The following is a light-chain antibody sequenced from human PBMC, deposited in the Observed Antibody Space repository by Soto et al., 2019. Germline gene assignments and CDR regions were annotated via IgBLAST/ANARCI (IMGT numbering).Light chain of an antibody. CDR1: QRVYNW. J-gene: IGKJ3*01. CDR3: QQDNSYLS. V-gene: IGKV1-5*01. Sequence: IEMTQYPSTVSASVGARVTITCRASQRVYNWLAWYQHKPGKAPKLLISSVSTLESGVPSRFSGSGSGTEFTLAISSLQPEDLGTYYCQQDNSYLSFGPGTKVEI. CDR2: SVS.